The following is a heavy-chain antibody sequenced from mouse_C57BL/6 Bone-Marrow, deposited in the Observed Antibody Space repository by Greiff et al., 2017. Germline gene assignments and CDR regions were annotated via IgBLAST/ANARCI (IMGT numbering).Heavy chain of an antibody. CDR3: ARVAYGFYAMDY. CDR2: ISDGGSYT. V-gene: IGHV5-4*03. Sequence: EVKLVESGGGLVKPGGSLKLSCAASGFTFSSYAMSWVRQTPEKRLEWVGNISDGGSYTYYPDNVKGRFTISKDNGKNNLYMQMSHLKSEDTAMYVCARVAYGFYAMDYGGQGTSGTVSS. D-gene: IGHD2-2*01. CDR1: GFTFSSYA. J-gene: IGHJ4*01.